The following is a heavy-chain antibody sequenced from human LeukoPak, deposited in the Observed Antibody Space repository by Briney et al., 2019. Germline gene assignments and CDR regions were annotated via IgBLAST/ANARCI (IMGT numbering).Heavy chain of an antibody. CDR1: GFTFSSYS. J-gene: IGHJ6*02. Sequence: PGGSLRLSCAASGFTFSSYSMNWVRQAPGKGLEWVSSISSSSSYIYYADSVKGRFTISRDNAKNSLYLQMNSLRAEDTAVYYCARDFLGSSWYVSYYYYGMDVWGQGTTVTVSS. CDR2: ISSSSSYI. CDR3: ARDFLGSSWYVSYYYYGMDV. V-gene: IGHV3-21*01. D-gene: IGHD6-13*01.